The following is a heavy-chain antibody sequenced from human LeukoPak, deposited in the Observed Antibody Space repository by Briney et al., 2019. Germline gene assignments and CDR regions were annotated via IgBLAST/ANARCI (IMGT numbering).Heavy chain of an antibody. Sequence: SGPTLVKPTQTLTLTCTFSGFSLSTSGVGVGWIRQPPGMALEWLALIYWDDDKRYSTSLKSRLTITKDTSKNQVVLTVTNMDPVDTATYYCAHSGGDYGEDYFDYWGQGTLLTVSS. J-gene: IGHJ4*02. CDR3: AHSGGDYGEDYFDY. CDR1: GFSLSTSGVG. V-gene: IGHV2-5*02. CDR2: IYWDDDK. D-gene: IGHD4-17*01.